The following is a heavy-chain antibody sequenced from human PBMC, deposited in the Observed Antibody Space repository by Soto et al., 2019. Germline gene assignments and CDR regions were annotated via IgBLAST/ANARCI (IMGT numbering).Heavy chain of an antibody. Sequence: QVQLVQSGAELKKPGASVKVSCKASGYTFTSYDINWVRQATGQGLEWMGWMNPNSGNTVYAQKFQGRVTMTRNTSISTAYMEVSSLRSEDTAVYYCARERAIVVVPAADYFYYGMEVWGQGTTVTVSS. V-gene: IGHV1-8*01. CDR3: ARERAIVVVPAADYFYYGMEV. CDR2: MNPNSGNT. D-gene: IGHD2-2*01. CDR1: GYTFTSYD. J-gene: IGHJ6*02.